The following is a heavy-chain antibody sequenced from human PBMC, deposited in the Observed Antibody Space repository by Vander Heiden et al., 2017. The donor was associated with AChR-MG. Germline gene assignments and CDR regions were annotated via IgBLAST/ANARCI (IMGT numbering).Heavy chain of an antibody. CDR2: IYYDGSHK. V-gene: IGHV3-33*01. J-gene: IGHJ4*02. CDR3: ARGSWIFVDY. D-gene: IGHD2-2*03. Sequence: QVQLAESGGGVVQPGGSLNLPCAASGFTFSTYGMHWVRQAPGKGLEWVAVIYYDGSHKYYSDSVKGRFTISRDNSENTLYLQMNSLRAEDTAVYYCARGSWIFVDYWGQGTLVTVSS. CDR1: GFTFSTYG.